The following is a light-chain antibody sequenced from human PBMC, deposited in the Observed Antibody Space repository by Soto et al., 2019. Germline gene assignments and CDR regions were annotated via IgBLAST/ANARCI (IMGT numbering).Light chain of an antibody. CDR1: QSVSSR. CDR2: GAS. J-gene: IGKJ1*01. Sequence: EIVVTQSPGTLSLSPAERATLSCRASQSVSSRLAWYQQKPGQAPRLLISGASNRATGIPDRFSGSGSGTDFTLTISRLETEDFAVYYCQQYGSSGTFGQGTKVDIK. CDR3: QQYGSSGT. V-gene: IGKV3-20*01.